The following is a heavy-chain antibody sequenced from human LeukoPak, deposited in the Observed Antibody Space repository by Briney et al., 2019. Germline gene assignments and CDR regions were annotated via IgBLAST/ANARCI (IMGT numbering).Heavy chain of an antibody. CDR3: AKGGESERY. CDR2: ISGNGGGT. Sequence: GGSLRLSCVAPGFTFSSYAMTWVRQAPGKGLEWVSVISGNGGGTNYADSVKGRFTISRDNSKNTLYLQMNSLRAEDTAVYYCAKGGESERYWGQGTLVTVSS. V-gene: IGHV3-23*01. J-gene: IGHJ4*02. D-gene: IGHD2/OR15-2a*01. CDR1: GFTFSSYA.